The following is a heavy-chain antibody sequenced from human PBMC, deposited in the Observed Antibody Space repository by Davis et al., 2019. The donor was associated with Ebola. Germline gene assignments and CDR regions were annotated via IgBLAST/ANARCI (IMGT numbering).Heavy chain of an antibody. CDR3: AKLATVTTRARGSFDY. V-gene: IGHV3-30-3*02. Sequence: GESLKISCAASGFTFSSYAMHWVRQAPGKGLEWVAVISYDGSNKYYADSVKGRFTISRDDSKNTLYLQMNSLRAEDTAVYYCAKLATVTTRARGSFDYWGQGTLVTVSS. CDR2: ISYDGSNK. J-gene: IGHJ4*02. D-gene: IGHD4-17*01. CDR1: GFTFSSYA.